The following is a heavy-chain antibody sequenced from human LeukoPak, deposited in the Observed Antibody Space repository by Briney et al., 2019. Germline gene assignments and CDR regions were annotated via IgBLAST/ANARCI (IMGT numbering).Heavy chain of an antibody. Sequence: ASVKVSCKASGYTLTNYGISWVRQAPGQGLEWMGWISPYNSNTNPAQKLQGRVTMTTDTSTNTAYLELRSLRFDDTAIYYCARDERARDYGAAGYFDCWGQGTLVTVSS. CDR2: ISPYNSNT. J-gene: IGHJ4*02. D-gene: IGHD4/OR15-4a*01. V-gene: IGHV1-18*01. CDR1: GYTLTNYG. CDR3: ARDERARDYGAAGYFDC.